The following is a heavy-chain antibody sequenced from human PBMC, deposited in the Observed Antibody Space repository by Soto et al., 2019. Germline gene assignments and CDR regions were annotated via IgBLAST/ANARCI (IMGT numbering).Heavy chain of an antibody. Sequence: GWSLRLSCAASGFTFSDYYMSLIRQAPGKGLEWVSYISSSGSTIYYADSVKGRFTISRDNAKNSLYLQMNSLRAEDTAVYYCARAQTTWITNGEYLQHWGQGTLVTVSS. CDR1: GFTFSDYY. CDR3: ARAQTTWITNGEYLQH. CDR2: ISSSGSTI. V-gene: IGHV3-11*01. D-gene: IGHD5-12*01. J-gene: IGHJ1*01.